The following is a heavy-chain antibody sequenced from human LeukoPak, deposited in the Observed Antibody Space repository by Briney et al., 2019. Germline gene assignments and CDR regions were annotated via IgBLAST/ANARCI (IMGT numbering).Heavy chain of an antibody. CDR2: VRYDGSNK. Sequence: GGSLRLSCAASGFSLSSYAMSWVRQAPGKGLEWVAFVRYDGSNKYYADSVKGRFTISRDNSKNTLYLQMNSLRAEDTAVYYCAKDSYYYDSSGYYPYYYYYYMDVWGKGTTVTVSS. D-gene: IGHD3-22*01. V-gene: IGHV3-30*02. CDR1: GFSLSSYA. CDR3: AKDSYYYDSSGYYPYYYYYYMDV. J-gene: IGHJ6*03.